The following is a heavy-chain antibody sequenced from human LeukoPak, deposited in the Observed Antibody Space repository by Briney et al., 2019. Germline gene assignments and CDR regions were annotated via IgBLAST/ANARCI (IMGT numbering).Heavy chain of an antibody. D-gene: IGHD3-10*01. V-gene: IGHV1-69*05. CDR2: IIPIFGTA. Sequence: ASVKVSCKASGGTFSSYAISWVRQAPGQGLEWMGGIIPIFGTANYAQKFQGRVTITTDESTSTAYMELSSLRSEDTAVYYCARFFDGSGTRYYYMDVWSKGTTVTVSS. J-gene: IGHJ6*03. CDR1: GGTFSSYA. CDR3: ARFFDGSGTRYYYMDV.